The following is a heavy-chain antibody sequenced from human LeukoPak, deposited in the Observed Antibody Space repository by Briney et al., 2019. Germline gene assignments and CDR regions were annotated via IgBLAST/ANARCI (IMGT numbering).Heavy chain of an antibody. J-gene: IGHJ3*02. CDR1: GGSISSGANY. V-gene: IGHV4-30-2*01. CDR3: ARDGGTTSNPGHDTFAI. CDR2: ISHSESA. D-gene: IGHD4-11*01. Sequence: PSQTLSLTCTVSGGSISSGANYWSRIRQPPGRGLEWIGYISHSESAYYSPSLESRITISVDRSKNQFSLKLKSVTAADTAIYYCARDGGTTSNPGHDTFAIWGQGTMVAVSS.